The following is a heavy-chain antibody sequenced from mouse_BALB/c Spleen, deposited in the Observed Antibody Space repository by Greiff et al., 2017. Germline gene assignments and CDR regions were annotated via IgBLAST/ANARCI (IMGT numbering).Heavy chain of an antibody. Sequence: VQLQQSGAELVRPGVSVKISCKGSGYTFTDYAMHWVKQSHAKSLEWIGVISTYYGDASYNQKFKGKATMTVDKSSSTAYMELARLTSEDSAIYYCARVGTGDYAMDYWGQGTSVTVSS. CDR2: ISTYYGDA. CDR1: GYTFTDYA. D-gene: IGHD3-3*01. J-gene: IGHJ4*01. CDR3: ARVGTGDYAMDY. V-gene: IGHV1S137*01.